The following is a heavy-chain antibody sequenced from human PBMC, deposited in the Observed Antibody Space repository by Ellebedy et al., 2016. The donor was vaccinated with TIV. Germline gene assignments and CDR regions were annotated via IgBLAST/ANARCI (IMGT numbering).Heavy chain of an antibody. Sequence: AASVKVSCKASGYTFISYGITWLRQAPGQGLEWMGWISAHSGNTNYAQKLQGRVTMTTDTSTSTSYMELRSLRSDDTAVYYCARNGSVNPTFDYWGQGTLVTVSS. CDR3: ARNGSVNPTFDY. V-gene: IGHV1-18*01. CDR2: ISAHSGNT. J-gene: IGHJ4*02. CDR1: GYTFISYG. D-gene: IGHD3-10*01.